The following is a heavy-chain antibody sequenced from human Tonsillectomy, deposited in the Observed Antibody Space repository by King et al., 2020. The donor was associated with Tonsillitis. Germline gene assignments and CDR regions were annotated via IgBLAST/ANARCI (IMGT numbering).Heavy chain of an antibody. CDR2: IYYSGST. CDR3: ARAPVSGSTYAGGFAY. D-gene: IGHD3-16*01. V-gene: IGHV4-30-4*01. Sequence: VQLQESGPGLVKPSQTLSLTCTVSGGSISSGDYYWSWIRQPPGKGLEWIGYIYYSGSTYYNPSLKSRVTISVDTSKNQLSLKLSSVTAADTAVYYCARAPVSGSTYAGGFAYWGHGTLVTVSS. J-gene: IGHJ4*01. CDR1: GGSISSGDYY.